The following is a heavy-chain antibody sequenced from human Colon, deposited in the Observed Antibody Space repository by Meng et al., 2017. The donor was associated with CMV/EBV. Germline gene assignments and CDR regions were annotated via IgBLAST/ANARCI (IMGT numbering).Heavy chain of an antibody. CDR3: ARRSVTGPPGSFFDP. V-gene: IGHV4-59*01. CDR2: VFHSGST. Sequence: GSLRLSCTVSGGTMTNYHLAWLRQSPGKGLEWIGYVFHSGSTKYSPSLKSRVTISVDTSNNQFSLYLNSVTPADTAVYYCARRSVTGPPGSFFDPWGQGTLVTVSS. J-gene: IGHJ5*02. CDR1: GGTMTNYH. D-gene: IGHD3-10*01.